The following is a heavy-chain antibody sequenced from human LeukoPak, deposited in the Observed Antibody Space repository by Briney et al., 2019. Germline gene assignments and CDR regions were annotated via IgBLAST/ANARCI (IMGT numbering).Heavy chain of an antibody. J-gene: IGHJ6*02. Sequence: GASVTVSCTASGGTFSSYAISWVRQAPGQGLEWMGGIIPIFGTANYAQKFQGRVTITADESTSTAYMELSSLRSEDTAVYYCARTYYDFWSHQNHYYYYGMDVWGQGTTVTVSS. CDR3: ARTYYDFWSHQNHYYYYGMDV. V-gene: IGHV1-69*13. D-gene: IGHD3-3*01. CDR2: IIPIFGTA. CDR1: GGTFSSYA.